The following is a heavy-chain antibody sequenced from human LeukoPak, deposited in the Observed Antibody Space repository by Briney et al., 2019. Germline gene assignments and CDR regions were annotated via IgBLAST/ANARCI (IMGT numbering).Heavy chain of an antibody. J-gene: IGHJ4*02. V-gene: IGHV1-18*01. CDR2: ISAYNGNT. CDR3: ARELGFGELSRYFDY. Sequence: ASVKVSCKASGYTFTSYGISWVRQAPGQGLEWMGWISAYNGNTNYAQKLQGRVTMTTDTSTSTAYMELRSLRSDDTAVYYCARELGFGELSRYFDYWGQGTLVTVSS. CDR1: GYTFTSYG. D-gene: IGHD3-10*01.